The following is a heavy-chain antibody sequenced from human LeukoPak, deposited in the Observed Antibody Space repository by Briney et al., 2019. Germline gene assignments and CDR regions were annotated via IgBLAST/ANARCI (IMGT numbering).Heavy chain of an antibody. CDR1: GYTFTSYD. V-gene: IGHV1-8*01. CDR2: MNPNSGNT. Sequence: ASVKVSCKASGYTFTSYDINWVRQATGQGLEWMGWMNPNSGNTGYAQKFQGRVTMTRNTSISTAYMELSSLRSEDTAVYYCARIGGNSATYYYYYYYMDVWGKGTTVTISS. J-gene: IGHJ6*03. CDR3: ARIGGNSATYYYYYYYMDV. D-gene: IGHD4-23*01.